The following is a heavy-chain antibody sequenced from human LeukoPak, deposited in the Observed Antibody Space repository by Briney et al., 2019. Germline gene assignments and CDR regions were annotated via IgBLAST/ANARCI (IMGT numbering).Heavy chain of an antibody. CDR1: GFTFTSSA. J-gene: IGHJ6*04. CDR2: IVVGSGNT. D-gene: IGHD3-9*01. V-gene: IGHV1-58*01. Sequence: TSVKVSCKASGFTFTSSAVQWVRQARGQRLEWIGWIVVGSGNTNYVQKFQERVTITRDMSTSTAYMELSSLRSEDTAVYYCAAPHYDILLNYYYYGMDVWGKGTTVTVSS. CDR3: AAPHYDILLNYYYYGMDV.